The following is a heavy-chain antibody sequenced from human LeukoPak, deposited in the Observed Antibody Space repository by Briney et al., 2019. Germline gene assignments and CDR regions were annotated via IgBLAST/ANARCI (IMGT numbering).Heavy chain of an antibody. V-gene: IGHV3-23*01. Sequence: GGSLRLSCAASGFTFSTYAMTWVRQAPGKGLEWVSAISAGGISTYYADSVKGRFTISRDNSKNTLYLQMNSLRAKDTAVYYCARWGSGWYMAHFDYWGQGTLVTVSS. CDR2: ISAGGIST. D-gene: IGHD6-19*01. CDR3: ARWGSGWYMAHFDY. J-gene: IGHJ4*02. CDR1: GFTFSTYA.